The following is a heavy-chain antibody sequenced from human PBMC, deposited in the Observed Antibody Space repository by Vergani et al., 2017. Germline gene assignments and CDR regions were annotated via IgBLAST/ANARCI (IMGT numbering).Heavy chain of an antibody. CDR1: GFRFSGYW. Sequence: EVRLVESGGGLIQPGGSLRLSCEGSGFRFSGYWMHWVRQSPEKGLVWVSRIKSDGSITNYADSVKGRFTISRDNAKNTLYLEMHSLRGDDTAIYYCVRSRCSGPCFMSNWFDSWVQGTLVTVSS. V-gene: IGHV3-74*01. J-gene: IGHJ5*01. CDR3: VRSRCSGPCFMSNWFDS. D-gene: IGHD5-12*01. CDR2: IKSDGSIT.